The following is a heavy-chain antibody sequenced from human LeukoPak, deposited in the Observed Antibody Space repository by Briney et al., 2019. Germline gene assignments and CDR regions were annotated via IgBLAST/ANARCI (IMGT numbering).Heavy chain of an antibody. J-gene: IGHJ3*02. Sequence: SGGSLRLSCAASGFTFSSYGMHWVRQAPGKGLEWVAFIRYDGSNKYYADSVKGRFTISRDNSKNTLYLQMNSLRAEDTAVYYCAKDVSHYCSSTSCYPWAFDIWGQGTMVTVSS. V-gene: IGHV3-30*02. D-gene: IGHD2-2*01. CDR1: GFTFSSYG. CDR3: AKDVSHYCSSTSCYPWAFDI. CDR2: IRYDGSNK.